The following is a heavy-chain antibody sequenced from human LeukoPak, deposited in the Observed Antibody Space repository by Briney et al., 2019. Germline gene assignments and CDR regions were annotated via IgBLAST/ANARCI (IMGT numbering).Heavy chain of an antibody. CDR2: IKSKSDGGTT. Sequence: GGSLRLSCAASGFTFSNAWMSWVRQAPGKGLEWVGRIKSKSDGGTTDYDANVKGRFTISRDDSKNTLYLQMNSLKTEDTAVYYCTTVGYSYIVVVPAAIDYWGQGTLVTVSS. J-gene: IGHJ4*02. CDR1: GFTFSNAW. V-gene: IGHV3-15*01. D-gene: IGHD2-2*01. CDR3: TTVGYSYIVVVPAAIDY.